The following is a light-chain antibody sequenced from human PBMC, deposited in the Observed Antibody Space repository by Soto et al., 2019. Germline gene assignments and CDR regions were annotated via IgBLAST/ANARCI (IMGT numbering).Light chain of an antibody. CDR3: CSYAASNTFV. Sequence: QSCLTQPRSVSLSPGQSVTISCTGTSSDVGGYNYVSWCQQYSGKAPKVMIYDVSKRPSGVPDRFSGSKSGNTASLTISGLQAEDEADYYCCSYAASNTFVFGTGTKVTVL. CDR2: DVS. V-gene: IGLV2-11*01. CDR1: SSDVGGYNY. J-gene: IGLJ1*01.